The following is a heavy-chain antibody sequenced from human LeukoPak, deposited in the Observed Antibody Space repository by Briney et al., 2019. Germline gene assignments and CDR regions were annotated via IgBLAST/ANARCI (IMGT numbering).Heavy chain of an antibody. Sequence: GGSLRLSCAASGFSFSDYVMTWVRQAPGKGLEWVSSISANGGGTYYADSVKGRFTISRDNAKNSLYLRMNSLRAEDTAVYYCARVYSSSSRISDYWGQGTLVTVSS. V-gene: IGHV3-23*01. J-gene: IGHJ4*02. CDR2: ISANGGGT. D-gene: IGHD6-6*01. CDR1: GFSFSDYV. CDR3: ARVYSSSSRISDY.